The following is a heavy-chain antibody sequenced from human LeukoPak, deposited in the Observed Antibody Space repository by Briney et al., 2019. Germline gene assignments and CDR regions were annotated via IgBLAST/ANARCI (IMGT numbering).Heavy chain of an antibody. V-gene: IGHV3-21*01. CDR2: IRSSSSYI. CDR3: ARDHCSSTSCYKVYNWFDP. J-gene: IGHJ5*02. D-gene: IGHD2-2*02. Sequence: GGSLRLSCAASGFTFSSYSMNWVRQAPGKGLEWVSSIRSSSSYIYYADSVKGRFTISRDKAKNSLYLQMNSLRAEDTAVYYCARDHCSSTSCYKVYNWFDPWGQGTLVTVSS. CDR1: GFTFSSYS.